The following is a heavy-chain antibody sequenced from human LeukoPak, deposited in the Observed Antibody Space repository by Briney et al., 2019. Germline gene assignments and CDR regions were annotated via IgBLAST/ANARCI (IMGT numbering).Heavy chain of an antibody. CDR2: ISDDGSNK. CDR3: TKGDGRTFGGKPDY. D-gene: IGHD4-23*01. V-gene: IGHV3-30*18. Sequence: GGSLRLSCAASGFTFSSYGMHWARQAPGKGLEWVAVISDDGSNKYYGDSVKGRFTISRDNPKNTLYLQMNSLRAEDTAIYYCTKGDGRTFGGKPDYWGQGTLVTVSS. J-gene: IGHJ4*02. CDR1: GFTFSSYG.